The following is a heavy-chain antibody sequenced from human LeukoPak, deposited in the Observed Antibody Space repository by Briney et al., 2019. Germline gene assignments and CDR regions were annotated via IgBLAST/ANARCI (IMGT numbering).Heavy chain of an antibody. CDR3: ARDETGYSYGSYYFDY. V-gene: IGHV1-2*02. D-gene: IGHD5-18*01. J-gene: IGHJ4*02. CDR2: INPNSGGT. CDR1: GYTFTGYY. Sequence: ASVKVSCKASGYTFTGYYMHWVRQAPGQGLEWMGWINPNSGGTNYAQKFQGRVTMIRDTSINTAYMELSRLRSDDTAVYYCARDETGYSYGSYYFDYWGQGTLVTVSS.